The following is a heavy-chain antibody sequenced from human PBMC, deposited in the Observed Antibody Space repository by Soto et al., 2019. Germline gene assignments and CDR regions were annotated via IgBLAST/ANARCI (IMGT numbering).Heavy chain of an antibody. J-gene: IGHJ4*02. CDR1: GFTFSSYS. Sequence: GGSLRFSCAASGFTFSSYSMNWVRQAPGKGLEWVSSISSSSSYIYYADSVKGRFTISRDNAKNSLYLQMNSLRAEDTAVYYCAAYAQVIAPDYWGQGTLVTVSS. V-gene: IGHV3-21*01. D-gene: IGHD6-13*01. CDR2: ISSSSSYI. CDR3: AAYAQVIAPDY.